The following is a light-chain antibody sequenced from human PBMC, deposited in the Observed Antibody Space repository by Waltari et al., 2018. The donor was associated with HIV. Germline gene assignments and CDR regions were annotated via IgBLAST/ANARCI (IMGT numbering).Light chain of an antibody. CDR1: SGHSNYA. CDR2: VNSDGSH. J-gene: IGLJ3*02. CDR3: LTWDTGIGV. Sequence: QVVLTQSPSASASLGASVKLTCTLSSGHSNYAIAGPPQPSEKGPRHLMKVNSDGSHNKGDGIPDRFSGSSSGAERYLTISSLQSEDEADYYCLTWDTGIGVFGGGTKLTVL. V-gene: IGLV4-69*01.